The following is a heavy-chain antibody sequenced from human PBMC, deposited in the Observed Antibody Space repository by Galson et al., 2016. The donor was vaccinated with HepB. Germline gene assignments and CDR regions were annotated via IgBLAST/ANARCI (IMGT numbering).Heavy chain of an antibody. CDR2: ISWNSDSV. Sequence: SLRLSCAASGFSFDDYVMHWVRQAPGKGLEWVSGISWNSDSVDYADSVKGRFTVSRDNAKNTLYLQLNSLRAEDTALYYCAKDSGRTIPVAFDSWGQGTLVAVSS. CDR1: GFSFDDYV. D-gene: IGHD6-19*01. CDR3: AKDSGRTIPVAFDS. J-gene: IGHJ4*02. V-gene: IGHV3-9*01.